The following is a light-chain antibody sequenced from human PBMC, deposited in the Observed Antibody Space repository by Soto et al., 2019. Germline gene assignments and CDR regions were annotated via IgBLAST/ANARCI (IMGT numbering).Light chain of an antibody. CDR1: QNISSY. CDR2: DAS. V-gene: IGKV3-11*01. J-gene: IGKJ1*01. CDR3: PQRSNWPPT. Sequence: EIVLTQSPATLSLSPGKRATLSCRASQNISSYLIWYQQKPGQAPRLLIYDASRRASGVPARFSGSGSGTDFTLTITSLEPEDFAVYYCPQRSNWPPTFGQGTKVDI.